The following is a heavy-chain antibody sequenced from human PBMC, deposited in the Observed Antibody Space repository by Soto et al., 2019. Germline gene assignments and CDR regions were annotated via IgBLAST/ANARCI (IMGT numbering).Heavy chain of an antibody. Sequence: GGSLRLSCAASGFTFSGSAMHWVRQASGKGLEWVGRIRSKANSYATAYAASVKGRFTISRDDSKNSLYLQMNSLRAEDTAVYYCARSPFLPPVFDYWGQGTLVTVSS. CDR3: ARSPFLPPVFDY. D-gene: IGHD2-2*01. J-gene: IGHJ4*02. V-gene: IGHV3-73*01. CDR1: GFTFSGSA. CDR2: IRSKANSYAT.